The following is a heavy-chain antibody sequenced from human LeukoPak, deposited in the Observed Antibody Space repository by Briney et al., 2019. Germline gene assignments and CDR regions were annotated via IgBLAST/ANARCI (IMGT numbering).Heavy chain of an antibody. CDR3: ARVGGIAVAGNGIDY. V-gene: IGHV4-31*03. J-gene: IGHJ4*02. CDR2: IYHSGRS. CDR1: GDSISNGVKY. Sequence: PSETLSLTCTVSGDSISNGVKYWSWIRQHPGRGLEWIGYIYHSGRSYYNPSLKSRITMSVDTSKNQFSLNLSSVTAADTAVYYCARVGGIAVAGNGIDYWGQGTLVTVSS. D-gene: IGHD6-19*01.